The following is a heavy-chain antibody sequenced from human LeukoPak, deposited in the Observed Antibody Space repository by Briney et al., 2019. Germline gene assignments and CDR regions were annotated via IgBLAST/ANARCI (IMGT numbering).Heavy chain of an antibody. CDR1: GFTVSSNY. CDR3: AREYSSSSRQFDY. D-gene: IGHD6-6*01. CDR2: IYSGGST. Sequence: GGSLRLSCAASGFTVSSNYMSWVRQAPGKGLEWVSVIYSGGSTYYADSVKGRFTISRDNSKNTLYLQMNSLRAEDTAVYYCAREYSSSSRQFDYWGRGTLVTVSS. J-gene: IGHJ4*02. V-gene: IGHV3-66*02.